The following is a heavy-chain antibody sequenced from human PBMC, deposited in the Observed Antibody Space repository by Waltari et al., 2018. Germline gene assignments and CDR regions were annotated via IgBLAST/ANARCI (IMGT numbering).Heavy chain of an antibody. V-gene: IGHV1-69*08. CDR1: GGTFSSYA. CDR3: AVPGGTVYLGAFDI. J-gene: IGHJ3*02. Sequence: QVQLVQSGAEVKKPGSSVTVSCKASGGTFSSYAISWVRQAPGQGLEWMGRSMPIYGTANYGQKFQGRVTSTADKYTSTAYMELRSLRSEDTAVYYCAVPGGTVYLGAFDIWGQGTMVTVSS. CDR2: SMPIYGTA. D-gene: IGHD1-1*01.